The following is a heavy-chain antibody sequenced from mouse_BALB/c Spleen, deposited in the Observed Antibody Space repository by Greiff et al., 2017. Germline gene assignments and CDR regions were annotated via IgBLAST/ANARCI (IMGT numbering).Heavy chain of an antibody. CDR1: GYAFSSYW. CDR2: IYPGDGDT. D-gene: IGHD2-4*01. Sequence: QVQLKESGAELVRPGSSVKISCKASGYAFSSYWMNWVKQRPGQGLEWIGQIYPGDGDTNYNGKFKGKATLTADKSSSTAYMQLSSLTSEDSAVYFCARNYDLPWFAYWGQGTLVTVSA. CDR3: ARNYDLPWFAY. J-gene: IGHJ3*01. V-gene: IGHV1-80*01.